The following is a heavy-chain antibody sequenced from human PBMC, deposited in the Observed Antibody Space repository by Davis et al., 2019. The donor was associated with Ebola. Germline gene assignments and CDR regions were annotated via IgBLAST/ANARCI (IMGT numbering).Heavy chain of an antibody. Sequence: GESLKISCAASGFTFSSYAMHWVRQAPGKGLEWVAVISYDGSNKYYADSVKGRFTISRDNSKNTLYLQMNSLRAEDTAVYYCARNEFSSSWDYYGMDVWGQGTTVTVSS. J-gene: IGHJ6*02. V-gene: IGHV3-30-3*01. D-gene: IGHD6-6*01. CDR2: ISYDGSNK. CDR3: ARNEFSSSWDYYGMDV. CDR1: GFTFSSYA.